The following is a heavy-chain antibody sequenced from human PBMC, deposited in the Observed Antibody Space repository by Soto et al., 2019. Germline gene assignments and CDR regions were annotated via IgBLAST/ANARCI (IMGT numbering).Heavy chain of an antibody. CDR2: ISGSGGST. CDR1: GFTFSNYA. V-gene: IGHV3-23*01. D-gene: IGHD3-10*01. Sequence: GGSLRLSCAASGFTFSNYAINWIRQAPGKGLEWVSAISGSGGSTYYADSVKGRFTISRDNSKNTLYLQMNSLRADDTAVNFCAKGLWLGDPKPLALWGQKPGVPVPS. J-gene: IGHJ4*02. CDR3: AKGLWLGDPKPLAL.